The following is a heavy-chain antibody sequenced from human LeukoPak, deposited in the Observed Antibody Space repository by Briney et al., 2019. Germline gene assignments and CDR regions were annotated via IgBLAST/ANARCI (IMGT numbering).Heavy chain of an antibody. D-gene: IGHD6-13*01. CDR3: ARGSSSWLPYFDY. J-gene: IGHJ4*02. CDR1: GFTFSSYA. CDR2: ISYDGSNK. V-gene: IGHV3-30-3*01. Sequence: AGGSLRLSCAASGFTFSSYAMHWVRQAPGKGLEWVAVISYDGSNKYYADSVKGRSTISRDNSKNTLYLQMNSLRAEDTAVYYCARGSSSWLPYFDYWGQGTLVTVSS.